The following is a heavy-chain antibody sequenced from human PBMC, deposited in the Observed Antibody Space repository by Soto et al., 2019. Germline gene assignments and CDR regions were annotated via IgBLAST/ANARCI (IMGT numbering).Heavy chain of an antibody. D-gene: IGHD6-6*01. V-gene: IGHV3-7*01. CDR2: INQDSLKT. Sequence: EVQLVESGGGLVQPGGSLRLSCAASGFTFSNYWMTWVRQAPGKGLEWVANINQDSLKTYYVDSLKGRFTISRDNAKRSLYLHVNSLRDEDTALYYFARIGYSSSSLDYWGQGALVIVSS. CDR3: ARIGYSSSSLDY. J-gene: IGHJ4*02. CDR1: GFTFSNYW.